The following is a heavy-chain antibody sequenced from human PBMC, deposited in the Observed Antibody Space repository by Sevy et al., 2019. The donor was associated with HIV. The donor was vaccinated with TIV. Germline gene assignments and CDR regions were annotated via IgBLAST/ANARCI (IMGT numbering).Heavy chain of an antibody. CDR3: ARDLPPSATTVEHFDY. D-gene: IGHD4-17*01. CDR1: GFTFSSYD. V-gene: IGHV3-48*03. J-gene: IGHJ4*02. Sequence: GGSLRLSCAASGFTFSSYDMNWVRQAPGKGLEWVSDISNGGNTIYYSDSVKGRFTISRDNAKNSLYLQMNSLRAADTAVYYCARDLPPSATTVEHFDYWGQGTLVTVSS. CDR2: ISNGGNTI.